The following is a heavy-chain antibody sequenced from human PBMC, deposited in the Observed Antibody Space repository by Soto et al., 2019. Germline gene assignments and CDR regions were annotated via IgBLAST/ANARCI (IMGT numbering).Heavy chain of an antibody. V-gene: IGHV4-31*03. CDR1: GGSISSGGYY. J-gene: IGHJ3*02. CDR2: IYYSGST. CDR3: AREDIVVVVAAGGAFDI. Sequence: QVQLQESGPGLVKPSQTLSLTCTVSGGSISSGGYYWSWIRQHPGKGLEWIGYIYYSGSTYYNPSLKSRVTISVDTSKNQFSLKLSSVTAADTAVYYCAREDIVVVVAAGGAFDIWGQGTMVTVSS. D-gene: IGHD2-15*01.